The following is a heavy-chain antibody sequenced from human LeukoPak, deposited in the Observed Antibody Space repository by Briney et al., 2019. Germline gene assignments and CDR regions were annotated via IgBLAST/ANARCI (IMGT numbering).Heavy chain of an antibody. CDR2: INYSGSM. Sequence: SETLSLTCVVSGGSISSTSYYWGWIRQPPGKGLEWIGSINYSGSMYYNPSLKSRVTISVDTSKNQFSLKLSSVTAADTTVYYRARGLRSNYYMDVWGKGTTVTISS. CDR1: GGSISSTSYY. D-gene: IGHD2/OR15-2a*01. CDR3: ARGLRSNYYMDV. V-gene: IGHV4-39*01. J-gene: IGHJ6*03.